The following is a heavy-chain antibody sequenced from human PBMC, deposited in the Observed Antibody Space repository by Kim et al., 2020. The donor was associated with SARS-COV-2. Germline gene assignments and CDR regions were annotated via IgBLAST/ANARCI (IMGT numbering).Heavy chain of an antibody. J-gene: IGHJ4*02. CDR3: AKRLDY. CDR2: SGSGGST. V-gene: IGHV3-23*01. Sequence: SGSGGSTYYADSGKGRFTISRDNSKNTLYLQMNSLRAEDTAVYYCAKRLDYWGQGTLVTVSS.